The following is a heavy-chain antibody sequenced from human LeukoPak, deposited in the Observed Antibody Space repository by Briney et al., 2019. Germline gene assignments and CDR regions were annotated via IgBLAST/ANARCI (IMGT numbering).Heavy chain of an antibody. CDR1: GFTFSNYA. CDR3: ARGGYYDSSGYPQDY. V-gene: IGHV3-33*08. J-gene: IGHJ4*02. CDR2: IWYDGSNK. D-gene: IGHD3-22*01. Sequence: SGGSLRLSCVGSGFTFSNYAMSWVRQAPGKGLDWVAVIWYDGSNKYYADSVRGRFTISRDNSKNTLYLQMNSLRAEDTALYYCARGGYYDSSGYPQDYWGQGTLVTVSS.